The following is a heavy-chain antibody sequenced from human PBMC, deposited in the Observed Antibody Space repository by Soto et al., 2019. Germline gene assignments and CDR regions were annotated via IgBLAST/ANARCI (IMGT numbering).Heavy chain of an antibody. V-gene: IGHV1-58*01. D-gene: IGHD6-13*01. J-gene: IGHJ3*02. CDR1: GFTFTSSA. CDR3: AARTAAAAWSFDI. CDR2: IVVGSGNT. Sequence: SVKVSCKASGFTFTSSAVQWVRQARGQRLEWIGWIVVGSGNTNYAQKFQERVTITRDMSTSTAYMELSSLRSEDTAVYYCAARTAAAAWSFDIWGQGTMVTVSS.